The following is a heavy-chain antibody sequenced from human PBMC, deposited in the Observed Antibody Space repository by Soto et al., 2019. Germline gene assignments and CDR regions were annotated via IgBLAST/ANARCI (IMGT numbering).Heavy chain of an antibody. Sequence: GGSLSLSCAASGFTFSSYWMNWVRQAPGKGLEWVANINEDGSGKSYVDSVKGRFTTSRDNAKNSVYLQMNSLRAEDTAVYYCAKGISTPGIDFWGQGTLVTVSS. J-gene: IGHJ4*02. D-gene: IGHD2-15*01. CDR2: INEDGSGK. V-gene: IGHV3-7*03. CDR3: AKGISTPGIDF. CDR1: GFTFSSYW.